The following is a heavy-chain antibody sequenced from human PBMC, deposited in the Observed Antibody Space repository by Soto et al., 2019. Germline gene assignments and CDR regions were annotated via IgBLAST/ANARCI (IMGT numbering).Heavy chain of an antibody. Sequence: GGPLRLSCAASGFTFSSYDMHWVRQAPDKGLEWVTAIRCGGGTTYYADSVKGRFTISRDNSKNTLYLQMNSLRAEDTAVYYCAKDVDYGDAPSYFDYWGQGTLVTVSS. CDR2: IRCGGGTT. CDR3: AKDVDYGDAPSYFDY. J-gene: IGHJ4*02. CDR1: GFTFSSYD. D-gene: IGHD4-17*01. V-gene: IGHV3-23*01.